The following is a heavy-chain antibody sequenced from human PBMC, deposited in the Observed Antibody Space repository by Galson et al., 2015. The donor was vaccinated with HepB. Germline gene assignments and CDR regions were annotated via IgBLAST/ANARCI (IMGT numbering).Heavy chain of an antibody. D-gene: IGHD6-19*01. Sequence: SVKVSCKASGGTFSSYTISWVRQAPGQGLGWMGRIIPILGIANYAQKFQGRVTITADKSTSTAYMELSSLRSEDTAVYYCARIPVAGTYYYYGMDVWGQGTTVTVSS. CDR3: ARIPVAGTYYYYGMDV. V-gene: IGHV1-69*02. CDR2: IIPILGIA. J-gene: IGHJ6*02. CDR1: GGTFSSYT.